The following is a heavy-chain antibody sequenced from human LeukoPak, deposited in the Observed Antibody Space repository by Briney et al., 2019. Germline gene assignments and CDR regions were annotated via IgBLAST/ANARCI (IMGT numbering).Heavy chain of an antibody. D-gene: IGHD5-12*01. J-gene: IGHJ6*02. V-gene: IGHV3-30*04. CDR3: ARDSPISGYYYYYGMDV. CDR2: ISYDGSNK. CDR1: GFPLRSYS. Sequence: GSLRLFCAASGFPLRSYSMHRVRQGSRKGLEGVAGISYDGSNKYYADSVKGRFTISRDNSKNTLYLQMNSLRAEDTAVYYCARDSPISGYYYYYGMDVWGQGTTVTASS.